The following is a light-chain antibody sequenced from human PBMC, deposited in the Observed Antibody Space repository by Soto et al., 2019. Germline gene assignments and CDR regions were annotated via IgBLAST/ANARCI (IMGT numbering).Light chain of an antibody. CDR1: QSVGSY. CDR3: QQRSDWPPMYT. CDR2: DSS. J-gene: IGKJ2*01. Sequence: EIVLTQSPATLSLSPGERATLSCRASQSVGSYLAWYRQQPGQAPRLLIYDSSNRATGIPARFSGSGSGTDVTLTVSGLEPEDFAVYYCQQRSDWPPMYTFGQGTKLEIK. V-gene: IGKV3-11*01.